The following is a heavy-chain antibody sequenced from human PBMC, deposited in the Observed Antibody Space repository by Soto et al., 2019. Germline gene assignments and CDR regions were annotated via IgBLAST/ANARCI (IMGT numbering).Heavy chain of an antibody. CDR3: AHKGQLVGDWIDP. CDR1: GFSLSTVGVG. CDR2: IYWNGDK. V-gene: IGHV2-5*01. J-gene: IGHJ5*02. D-gene: IGHD6-6*01. Sequence: QITLKESGPTLVKATQTLTLTCTFSGFSLSTVGVGVGWIRQPPGKALQWLALIYWNGDKYYSPSLTNRLTITKDTSKNQVVLSMTDIDPVDAGTFFCAHKGQLVGDWIDPWGQGTLVTVSS.